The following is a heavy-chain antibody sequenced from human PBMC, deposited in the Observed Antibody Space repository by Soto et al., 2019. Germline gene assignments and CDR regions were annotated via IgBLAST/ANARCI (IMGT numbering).Heavy chain of an antibody. CDR2: INPATGAA. CDR3: ARGGGVGVAGSAAFDM. J-gene: IGHJ3*02. Sequence: QLHLVQSGAVVKKPGASVTVSCSASGYPVTAYYMHWVRQAPGRGLEWMGGINPATGAAKYTQTFPGRATMTRDTSTSTVFMELSGLTSEDTAVFSCARGGGVGVAGSAAFDMWGQGTLVTVSS. D-gene: IGHD3-3*01. CDR1: GYPVTAYY. V-gene: IGHV1-2*02.